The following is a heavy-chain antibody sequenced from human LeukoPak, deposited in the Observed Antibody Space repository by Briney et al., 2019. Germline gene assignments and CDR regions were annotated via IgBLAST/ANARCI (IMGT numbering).Heavy chain of an antibody. D-gene: IGHD2/OR15-2a*01. CDR2: VTGNGDNT. J-gene: IGHJ4*02. V-gene: IGHV3-53*01. CDR1: GLTLSSNY. Sequence: GGSLRLSCAASGLTLSSNYMSWLRQAPGKGLEWVSVVTGNGDNTYYADSLKGRFAISRDNSRNTLYLQMNSLRAEDTAVYHCARNAGECTTSACYDSGGQGMLVTVSA. CDR3: ARNAGECTTSACYDS.